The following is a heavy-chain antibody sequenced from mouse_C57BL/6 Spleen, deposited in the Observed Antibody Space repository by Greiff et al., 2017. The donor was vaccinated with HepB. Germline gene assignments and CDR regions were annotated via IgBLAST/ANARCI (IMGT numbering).Heavy chain of an antibody. CDR1: GFTFSDFY. D-gene: IGHD1-1*01. Sequence: EVQVVESGGGLVQSGRSLRLSCATSGFTFSDFYMEWVRQAPGKGLEWIAASRNKANDYTTEYSASVKGRFIVSRDTYQSILYLQMNALRAEDTAIYYCARAYYYGSLDYWGQGTTLTVSS. V-gene: IGHV7-1*01. J-gene: IGHJ2*01. CDR2: SRNKANDYTT. CDR3: ARAYYYGSLDY.